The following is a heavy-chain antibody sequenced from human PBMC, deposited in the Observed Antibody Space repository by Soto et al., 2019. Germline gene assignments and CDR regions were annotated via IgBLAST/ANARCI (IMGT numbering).Heavy chain of an antibody. J-gene: IGHJ6*02. Sequence: ASVKVSCKVSGYTLTELSMHWVRQAPGKGLEWMGGFDPEDGETIYAQKFQGRVTMTEDTSTDTAYMELSSLRSEDTAVYYCATTQYNWNDRNYYYGMDVWGQGTTVTVYS. CDR2: FDPEDGET. CDR3: ATTQYNWNDRNYYYGMDV. V-gene: IGHV1-24*01. D-gene: IGHD1-1*01. CDR1: GYTLTELS.